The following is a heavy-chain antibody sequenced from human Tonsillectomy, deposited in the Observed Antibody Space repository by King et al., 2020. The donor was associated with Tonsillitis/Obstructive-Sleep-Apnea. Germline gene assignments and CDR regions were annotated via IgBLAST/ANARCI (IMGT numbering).Heavy chain of an antibody. Sequence: VQLVESGGGLLKPGGSLRLSCTASGFIFSNNGMNWVRQAPGKGLEWVGRIGSKTKGATTDYAEPVKGRFTISRDDSKNTLYLQMNTLKTEDTARYYFTAAFELWGQGTMVTVSS. J-gene: IGHJ3*01. CDR2: IGSKTKGATT. CDR1: GFIFSNNG. CDR3: TAAFEL. V-gene: IGHV3-15*04.